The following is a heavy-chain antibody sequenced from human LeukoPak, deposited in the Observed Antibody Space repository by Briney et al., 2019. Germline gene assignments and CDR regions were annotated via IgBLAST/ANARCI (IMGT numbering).Heavy chain of an antibody. J-gene: IGHJ4*02. V-gene: IGHV4-39*01. CDR3: ARLHSYGSFDY. CDR2: IYYSGST. Sequence: PSETLSLTCTVSGVSISSSSYYWGWIRQPPGKGLEWIGSIYYSGSTYYNPSLKSRVTISVDTSKNQFSLKLSSVTAADTAVYYCARLHSYGSFDYWGQGTLVTVSS. D-gene: IGHD5-18*01. CDR1: GVSISSSSYY.